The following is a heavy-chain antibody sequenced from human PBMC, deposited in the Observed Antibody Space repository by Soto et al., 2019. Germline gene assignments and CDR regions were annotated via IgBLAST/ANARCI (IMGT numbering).Heavy chain of an antibody. CDR1: GFTFTSYA. CDR3: AREQDFWIHYSFDL. Sequence: QVQLVQSGAEVKEPGASVKLSCQTSGFTFTSYAIEWVRQAPGQSLEWMGWINAGDGNTKYSQRFQGRVTITRDTSANIAYLELSSLTSADTAMYYCAREQDFWIHYSFDLWGQGTLVTVSS. J-gene: IGHJ4*02. D-gene: IGHD3-3*01. CDR2: INAGDGNT. V-gene: IGHV1-3*01.